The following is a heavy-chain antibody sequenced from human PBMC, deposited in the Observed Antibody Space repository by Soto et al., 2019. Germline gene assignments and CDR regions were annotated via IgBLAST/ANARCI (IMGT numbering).Heavy chain of an antibody. Sequence: QVQLVESGGGVVQPGRSLRLSCAASGFTFSSYAMHWVRQAPGKGLEWVAVISYDGSNKYYADSVKGRFTISRDNSKNTLYLQMNSLRAEDTAVYYCARGDLWFGESPFRTYYGMDVWGQGTTVTVSS. V-gene: IGHV3-30-3*01. J-gene: IGHJ6*02. CDR2: ISYDGSNK. D-gene: IGHD3-10*01. CDR3: ARGDLWFGESPFRTYYGMDV. CDR1: GFTFSSYA.